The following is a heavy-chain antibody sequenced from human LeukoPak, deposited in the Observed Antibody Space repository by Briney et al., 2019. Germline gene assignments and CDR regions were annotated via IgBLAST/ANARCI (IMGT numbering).Heavy chain of an antibody. Sequence: GGSLRLSCAASGFTFSSYAMSWVRQAPGKGLEWVSAISSSGGITYYADSVKGRFTISRDNAKNSLYLQMNSLRAGDTAVYYCARDGGAIFGPVDYYYYYMDVWGKGTTVTVSS. CDR1: GFTFSSYA. D-gene: IGHD3/OR15-3a*01. CDR3: ARDGGAIFGPVDYYYYYMDV. J-gene: IGHJ6*03. CDR2: ISSSGGIT. V-gene: IGHV3-23*01.